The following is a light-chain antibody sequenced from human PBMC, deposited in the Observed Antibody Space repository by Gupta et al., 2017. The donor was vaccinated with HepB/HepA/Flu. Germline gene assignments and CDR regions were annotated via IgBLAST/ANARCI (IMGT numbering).Light chain of an antibody. CDR3: QQRDSTPPT. CDR1: QSISSY. J-gene: IGKJ1*01. Sequence: DIQMTQSPSSLSASVGDRVTITCRASQSISSYLNWYQQKPGKAPKLLIYDASRLESGVPSRFSGSGSGTEFTLTISSLQPEDFSTYYCQQRDSTPPTFGQGTKVEIK. CDR2: DAS. V-gene: IGKV1-39*01.